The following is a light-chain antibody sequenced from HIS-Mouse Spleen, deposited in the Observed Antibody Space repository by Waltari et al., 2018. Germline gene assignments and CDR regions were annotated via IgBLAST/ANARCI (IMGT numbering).Light chain of an antibody. CDR2: EGS. J-gene: IGLJ3*02. CDR3: SSYTSSSVWV. V-gene: IGLV2-14*02. Sequence: QSALTQPASVSGSPGQSITISCTGTSSDVGSYNLVPWYQQHPGKAPKLMIYEGSKRPSGVSNRFSGSKSGNTASLTISGLQAEDEADYYCSSYTSSSVWVFGGGTKLTVL. CDR1: SSDVGSYNL.